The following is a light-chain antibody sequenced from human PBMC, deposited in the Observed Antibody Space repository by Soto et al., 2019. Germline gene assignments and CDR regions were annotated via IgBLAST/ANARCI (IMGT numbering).Light chain of an antibody. CDR1: QSVSSN. CDR2: AAS. V-gene: IGKV3-15*01. J-gene: IGKJ4*01. CDR3: QQYNNWPLT. Sequence: EIVVTQSPATLSVSPGERATLSCRASQSVSSNLAWYQQKPGQAPRLLIYAASTRVTGIPARFSGSGSGTEFTLTISSLQSEDFAVYYCQQYNNWPLTFGGGTKVEIK.